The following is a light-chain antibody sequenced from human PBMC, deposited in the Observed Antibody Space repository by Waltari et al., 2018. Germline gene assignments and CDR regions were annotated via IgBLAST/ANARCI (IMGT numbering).Light chain of an antibody. J-gene: IGKJ3*01. CDR2: GAS. V-gene: IGKV3-20*01. CDR3: QQYGSF. Sequence: EIVLMQSPGTLSLSPGERATLSCRASQSVSSSYLAWYQQKPGQAPRLLIYGASSRATGIPDRFSGSGSGTDFTLTISRLEPEDFAVYYCQQYGSFFGPGTKVDIK. CDR1: QSVSSSY.